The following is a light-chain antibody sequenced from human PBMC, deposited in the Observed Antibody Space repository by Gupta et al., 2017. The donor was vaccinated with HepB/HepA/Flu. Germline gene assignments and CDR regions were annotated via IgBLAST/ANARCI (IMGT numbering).Light chain of an antibody. CDR3: CSDAGSNSWV. Sequence: QSALPQPRSVSGSPGQSVTISCTGTSSDVGGYNYVSWYQQHPGKAPKFMIYDVTKRPAGVPDRFSGSKSGNTASLTISGRQAEEEANYHCCSDAGSNSWVFGGGTKVTVL. CDR2: DVT. V-gene: IGLV2-11*01. CDR1: SSDVGGYNY. J-gene: IGLJ2*01.